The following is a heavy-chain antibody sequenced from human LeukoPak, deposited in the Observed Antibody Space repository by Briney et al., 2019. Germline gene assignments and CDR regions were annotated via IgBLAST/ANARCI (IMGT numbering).Heavy chain of an antibody. D-gene: IGHD3-22*01. V-gene: IGHV3-23*01. Sequence: GGSLRLSCAASAFTFSSYAMSWVRQAPGKGLEWVSAISGSGGSTYYADSVKGRFTISRDNSKNTLYLQMNSLRAEDTAVYYCARADSGYYYGGLDYWGQGTLVTVSS. CDR1: AFTFSSYA. CDR3: ARADSGYYYGGLDY. J-gene: IGHJ4*02. CDR2: ISGSGGST.